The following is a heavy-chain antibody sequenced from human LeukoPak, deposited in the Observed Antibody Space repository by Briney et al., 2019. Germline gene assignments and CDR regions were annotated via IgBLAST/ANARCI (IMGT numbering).Heavy chain of an antibody. V-gene: IGHV4-4*07. CDR2: IYTSGST. D-gene: IGHD3-10*01. CDR3: ARDLRITMVRGVENIDY. J-gene: IGHJ4*02. Sequence: SETLSLTCTVSGGSISSYYWSWIRQPAGKGLEWIGRIYTSGSTNYNPSLKSRVTMSVDTSKNQFSLKLSSVTAADTAVYYCARDLRITMVRGVENIDYWGQGTLVTVSS. CDR1: GGSISSYY.